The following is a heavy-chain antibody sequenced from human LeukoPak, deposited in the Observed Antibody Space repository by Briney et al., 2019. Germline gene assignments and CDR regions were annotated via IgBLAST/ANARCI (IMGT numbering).Heavy chain of an antibody. CDR3: ARGYSSSWLGKFDY. Sequence: SETLSLTXTVSGGSISSYYWSWIRQTPGKGLEWIGYIYYSGSTNYNPSLNSRVTMSVDTSKNQFSLNLNSVTVADTAVYYCARGYSSSWLGKFDYWGQGTLVTVSS. V-gene: IGHV4-59*01. CDR2: IYYSGST. CDR1: GGSISSYY. D-gene: IGHD6-13*01. J-gene: IGHJ4*02.